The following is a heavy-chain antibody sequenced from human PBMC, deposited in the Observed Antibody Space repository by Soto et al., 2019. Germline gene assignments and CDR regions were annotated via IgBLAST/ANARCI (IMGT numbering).Heavy chain of an antibody. V-gene: IGHV2-70*01. CDR2: IDWDDDK. J-gene: IGHJ4*02. Sequence: SGPTLVNPTQTLTLTCTFSGFSLSTSGMCVSWIRQPPGKALEWLALIDWDDDKYYSTSLKTRLTISKDTSKNQVVLTMTNMDPVDTATYYCARVSIAARPGTPYYFDYWGQGTLVTVSS. CDR3: ARVSIAARPGTPYYFDY. CDR1: GFSLSTSGMC. D-gene: IGHD6-6*01.